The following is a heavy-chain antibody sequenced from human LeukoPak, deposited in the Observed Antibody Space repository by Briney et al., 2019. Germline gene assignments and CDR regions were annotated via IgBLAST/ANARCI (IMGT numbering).Heavy chain of an antibody. CDR1: GFIFNDHG. Sequence: PGGSLRLSCPPSGFIFNDHGMSWVRQGPGDGLEWVSGINWNGGNTNYADSVKGRFTISRDNAKNSLYLQMNSLRAEDTALYYCARGDFYYYMDVWGKGTTVTVSS. CDR3: ARGDFYYYMDV. CDR2: INWNGGNT. V-gene: IGHV3-20*04. J-gene: IGHJ6*03.